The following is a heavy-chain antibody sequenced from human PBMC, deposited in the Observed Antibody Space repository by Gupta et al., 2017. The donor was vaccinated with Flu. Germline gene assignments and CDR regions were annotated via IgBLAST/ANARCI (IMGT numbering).Heavy chain of an antibody. D-gene: IGHD2/OR15-2a*01. CDR2: VEKEGRGT. Sequence: EVQLVQSGGGLVQPGGSLRLSCAASGFTFSNYWMHWVRQVPGKGLVWVSGVEKEGRGTSYADSVTGRFTIYRDNAKKTLYLQMNSLRAEDTSVYYCENVFESWGQGTLVTVSS. CDR1: GFTFSNYW. J-gene: IGHJ4*02. V-gene: IGHV3-74*01. CDR3: ENVFES.